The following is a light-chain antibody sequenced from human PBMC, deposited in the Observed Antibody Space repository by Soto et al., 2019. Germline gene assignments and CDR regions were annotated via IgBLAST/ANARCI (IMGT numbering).Light chain of an antibody. CDR1: QSISSW. J-gene: IGKJ1*01. V-gene: IGKV1-5*01. Sequence: DIQMTQSPSTLSASVGDRVTITCRASQSISSWLAWYQHQPGKAPKLLIYDASTLESGVPSRFSGTGSGTEFTFSITSLQPEDFGTCYCQQCYMGWTFGQGTKVDNK. CDR3: QQCYMGWT. CDR2: DAS.